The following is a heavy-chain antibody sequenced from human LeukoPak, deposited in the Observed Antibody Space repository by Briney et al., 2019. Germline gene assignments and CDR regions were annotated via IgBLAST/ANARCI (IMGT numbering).Heavy chain of an antibody. CDR3: AKAPVTSCRGAYCYPFDS. Sequence: GGSLRLSCAASGFTLSTYDMSWLRQTPGKGLEWVAATSSSDAGTYHADSVRGRFTISRDNSKNTLYLQMNSLRAEDAAVYFCAKAPVTSCRGAYCYPFDSWGQGTLVTVSS. D-gene: IGHD2-21*01. V-gene: IGHV3-23*01. CDR1: GFTLSTYD. J-gene: IGHJ4*02. CDR2: TSSSDAGT.